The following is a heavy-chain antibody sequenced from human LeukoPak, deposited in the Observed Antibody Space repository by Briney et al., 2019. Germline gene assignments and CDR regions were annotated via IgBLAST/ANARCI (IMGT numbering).Heavy chain of an antibody. V-gene: IGHV1-2*02. D-gene: IGHD2-15*01. CDR1: GYXFTDYY. CDR3: AGEYCSGGSCRQGFDY. Sequence: ASVKVSCKASGYXFTDYYIHWVRQAPGQGLEWMGWINPNSGDTNHAQNFQGRVTLTGDTSISTAYMELSSLRSDDSAVYYCAGEYCSGGSCRQGFDYWGQGTLVTVSS. J-gene: IGHJ4*02. CDR2: INPNSGDT.